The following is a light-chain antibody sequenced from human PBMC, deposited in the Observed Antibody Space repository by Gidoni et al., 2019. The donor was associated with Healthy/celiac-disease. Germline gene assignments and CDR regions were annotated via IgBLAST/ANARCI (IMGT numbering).Light chain of an antibody. CDR2: DAS. CDR3: QQYDNLPMYT. CDR1: QDISNY. Sequence: DIQMTQSPSSLSASVGDRVTITCQASQDISNYLNWYQQKPGKAPQLLLYDASNLETGVPSRFSGSGSGTDFTFTISSLQPEDIATYYCQQYDNLPMYTFGQGTKLEIK. J-gene: IGKJ2*01. V-gene: IGKV1-33*01.